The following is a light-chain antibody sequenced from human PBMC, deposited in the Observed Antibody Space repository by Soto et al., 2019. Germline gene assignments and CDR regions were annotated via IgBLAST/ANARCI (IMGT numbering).Light chain of an antibody. CDR2: AAF. CDR3: QQSYTTPYT. J-gene: IGKJ2*01. Sequence: DIQMTQSPSSLSASVGGRVTITCRASQTIAGYLNWYQQKPGRAPKLLIYAAFTLQGGVPSNFSGSGSGTDFTLTSSSLQPEDFATYYCQQSYTTPYTFGQGTKLEIK. CDR1: QTIAGY. V-gene: IGKV1-39*01.